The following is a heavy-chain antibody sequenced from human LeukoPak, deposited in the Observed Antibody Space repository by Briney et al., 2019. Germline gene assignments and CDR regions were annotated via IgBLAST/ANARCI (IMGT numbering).Heavy chain of an antibody. V-gene: IGHV4-38-2*02. CDR2: IYHSGST. Sequence: SETLSLTCTVSGYSISSGYYWGWIRQPPGKGLEWIGSIYHSGSTYYNPSLKSRVTISVDTSKNQFSLKLSSVTAADTAVYYCASVSYYYDSSGYVFDYWGQGTLVTVSS. J-gene: IGHJ4*02. CDR1: GYSISSGYY. CDR3: ASVSYYYDSSGYVFDY. D-gene: IGHD3-22*01.